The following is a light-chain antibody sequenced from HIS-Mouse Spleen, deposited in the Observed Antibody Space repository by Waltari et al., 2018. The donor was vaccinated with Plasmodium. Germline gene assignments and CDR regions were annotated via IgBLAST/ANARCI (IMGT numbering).Light chain of an antibody. Sequence: SYELPQPPSVSVSPGQTARITCSGDAVPHKYAYWYQQKSGQAPVLVIYEDSKRPSGIPERFSGSSSGTMATLTISGAQVEDEADYYCYSTDSSGNHRVFGGGTKLTVL. J-gene: IGLJ3*02. CDR2: EDS. CDR3: YSTDSSGNHRV. CDR1: AVPHKY. V-gene: IGLV3-10*01.